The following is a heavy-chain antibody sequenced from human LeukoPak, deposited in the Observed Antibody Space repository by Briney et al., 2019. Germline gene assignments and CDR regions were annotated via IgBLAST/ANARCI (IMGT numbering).Heavy chain of an antibody. Sequence: PSETLSLTCTVSGGSVSSGSYYWSWIRQPPGKGLEWIGYIYYSGSTNYNPSLKSRVTISVDTSKNQFSLKLSSVTAADTAVYYCARLRGSSWYRVPDLTFDYWGQGTLVTVSS. CDR3: ARLRGSSWYRVPDLTFDY. V-gene: IGHV4-61*01. CDR1: GGSVSSGSYY. J-gene: IGHJ4*02. CDR2: IYYSGST. D-gene: IGHD6-13*01.